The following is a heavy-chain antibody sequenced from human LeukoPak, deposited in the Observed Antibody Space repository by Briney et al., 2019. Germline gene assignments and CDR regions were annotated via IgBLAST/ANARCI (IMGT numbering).Heavy chain of an antibody. CDR2: IKSKTDGRTT. D-gene: IGHD3-16*01. V-gene: IGHV3-15*01. CDR1: GFTFSNAW. Sequence: PGGSLRLSCAASGFTFSNAWMSWVRQAPGKGLEWVVRIKSKTDGRTTDYAAPVKGRFTISRDDSKNTLYLQMNSLKTEDTAVYYCTTACLEVRFSMDVWGKGTTVTVSS. CDR3: TTACLEVRFSMDV. J-gene: IGHJ6*03.